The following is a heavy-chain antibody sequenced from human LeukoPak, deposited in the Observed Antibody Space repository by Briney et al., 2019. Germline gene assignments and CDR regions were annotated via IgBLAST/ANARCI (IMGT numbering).Heavy chain of an antibody. Sequence: GASVKVSCKASGGTFSSYAISWVRQAPGQGLEWMGGIIPIFGNANYAQKFQGRVTITADKSTSTAYMELSSLRSEDTAVYYCARGPYYDLWSGYPRYYYYYYIDVWGKGTTVTVSS. V-gene: IGHV1-69*06. CDR1: GGTFSSYA. J-gene: IGHJ6*03. CDR2: IIPIFGNA. CDR3: ARGPYYDLWSGYPRYYYYYYIDV. D-gene: IGHD3-3*01.